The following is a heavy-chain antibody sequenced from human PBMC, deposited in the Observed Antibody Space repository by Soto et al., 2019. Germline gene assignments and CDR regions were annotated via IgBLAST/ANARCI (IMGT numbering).Heavy chain of an antibody. CDR3: ARDAGYSSSWGALYYYYYGMDV. Sequence: GGSLRLSCAASGFTFSSYWMSWVRQAPGKGLEWVANIKQEGSEKYYVDSVKGRFTISRDNAKNSLYLQMNSLRAEDTAVYYCARDAGYSSSWGALYYYYYGMDVWGQGTTVTSP. V-gene: IGHV3-7*01. CDR2: IKQEGSEK. J-gene: IGHJ6*02. D-gene: IGHD6-13*01. CDR1: GFTFSSYW.